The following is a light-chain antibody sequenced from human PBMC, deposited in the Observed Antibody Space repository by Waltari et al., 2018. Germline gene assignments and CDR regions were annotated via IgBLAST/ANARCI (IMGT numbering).Light chain of an antibody. CDR1: QSVSSN. J-gene: IGKJ4*01. CDR3: QQYNNWPPAT. CDR2: GAS. V-gene: IGKV3-15*01. Sequence: EIVMTQSPATLSVSPGERATLSCRASQSVSSNLAWYQQKPGQAPRLLIYGASTRATGIPARFSCSGSVTEFTLTISSLQSEDFAVYYCQQYNNWPPATFGGGTKVEIK.